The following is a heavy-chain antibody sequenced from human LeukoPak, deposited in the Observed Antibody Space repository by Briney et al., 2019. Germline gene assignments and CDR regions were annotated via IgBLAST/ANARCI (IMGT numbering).Heavy chain of an antibody. CDR3: ARDVYGMDV. V-gene: IGHV3-53*04. CDR2: IYSGGST. Sequence: GGSLRLSCAATGFTVSSNYMSWVRQAPGKGLEWVSAIYSGGSTYYADSVKGRFTITRHNSKNTLYLQMNSLRAEDTAVYYCARDVYGMDVWGQGTTVTVSS. J-gene: IGHJ6*02. CDR1: GFTVSSNY.